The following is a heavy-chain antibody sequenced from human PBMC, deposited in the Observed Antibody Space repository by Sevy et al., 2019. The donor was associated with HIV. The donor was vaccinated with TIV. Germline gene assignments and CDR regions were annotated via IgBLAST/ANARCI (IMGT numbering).Heavy chain of an antibody. CDR1: GFNFNDYW. CDR2: INQDGSAK. V-gene: IGHV3-7*01. D-gene: IGHD6-6*01. J-gene: IGHJ4*02. CDR3: ARDSPPYTSTFSSSYV. Sequence: GGSLRLSCAASGFNFNDYWMNWVRQAPGKGLEWVANINQDGSAKYYVDYAKGRFTISRDNANNSLFLQMNSLRADDTAVYYGARDSPPYTSTFSSSYVWGQGTLVTVSS.